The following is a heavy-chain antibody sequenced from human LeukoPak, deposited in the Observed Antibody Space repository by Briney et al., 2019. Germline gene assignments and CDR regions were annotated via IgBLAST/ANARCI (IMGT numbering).Heavy chain of an antibody. J-gene: IGHJ6*02. D-gene: IGHD6-19*01. CDR1: GGSISSYY. CDR3: ARVSAVADSLYYYYYGMDV. Sequence: PSETLSLTCTVSGGSISSYYWSWIRQPPGKGLEWIGYIYYSGSTNYNPSLKSRVTISVDTSKNQFSLKLSSVTAADTAVYYCARVSAVADSLYYYYYGMDVWGQGTTVTVSS. V-gene: IGHV4-59*01. CDR2: IYYSGST.